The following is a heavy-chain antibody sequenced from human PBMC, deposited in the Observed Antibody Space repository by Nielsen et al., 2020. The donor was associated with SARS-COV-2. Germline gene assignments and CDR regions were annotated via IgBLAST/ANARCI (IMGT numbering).Heavy chain of an antibody. CDR3: TKDLDTKGYYYGVDV. J-gene: IGHJ6*02. V-gene: IGHV3-30*18. CDR2: ISYDGSNK. Sequence: GGSLRLSCAASGFSFRSYCLHWVRQAPGKGLEWVAVISYDGSNKYYADSVKDRFTISRDNSKNTLYLQMNSLRGEDTATYYCTKDLDTKGYYYGVDVWGQGTTVTVSS. D-gene: IGHD2-8*01. CDR1: GFSFRSYC.